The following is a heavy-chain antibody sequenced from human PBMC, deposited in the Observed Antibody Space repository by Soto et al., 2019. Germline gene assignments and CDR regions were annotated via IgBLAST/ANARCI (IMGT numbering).Heavy chain of an antibody. D-gene: IGHD2-2*01. J-gene: IGHJ6*02. CDR3: AKDCSSTSCLVVYGMDV. CDR2: ISGSGGTT. Sequence: EVQLLESGGGLVQPGGSLRLSCAASGFTFSSYAMSWVRQAPGKGLEWVSAISGSGGTTYYTDSVKGRFTITRDNSKNTLYLQINSMRVEYTAVYYCAKDCSSTSCLVVYGMDVWGQGTTVTFSS. V-gene: IGHV3-23*01. CDR1: GFTFSSYA.